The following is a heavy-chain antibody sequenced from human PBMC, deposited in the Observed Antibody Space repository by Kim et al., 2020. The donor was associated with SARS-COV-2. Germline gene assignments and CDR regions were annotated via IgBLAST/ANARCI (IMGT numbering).Heavy chain of an antibody. CDR1: GYSFTSYW. V-gene: IGHV5-51*01. Sequence: GESLKISCKGSGYSFTSYWIGWVRQMPGKGLEWMGIIYPGDSDTRYSPSFQGQVTISADKSISTAYLQWSSLKASDTAMYYCARMHSGGWYVDYYYGMDVWGQGTTVTVSS. D-gene: IGHD6-19*01. CDR2: IYPGDSDT. J-gene: IGHJ6*02. CDR3: ARMHSGGWYVDYYYGMDV.